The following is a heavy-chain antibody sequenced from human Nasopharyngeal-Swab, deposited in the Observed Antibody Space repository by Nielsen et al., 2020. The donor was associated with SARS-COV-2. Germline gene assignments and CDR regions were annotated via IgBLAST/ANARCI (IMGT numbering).Heavy chain of an antibody. CDR1: GGSISSYY. CDR2: IYYSGGT. CDR3: ARDSSSSWLDAFDI. J-gene: IGHJ3*02. Sequence: SETLSLTCTVSGGSISSYYWSWIRQPPGKGLEWIGYIYYSGGTNYNPSLKSRVTISVDTSKNQFSLKLSSVTAADTAVYYCARDSSSSWLDAFDIWGQGTMVTVSS. V-gene: IGHV4-59*01. D-gene: IGHD6-13*01.